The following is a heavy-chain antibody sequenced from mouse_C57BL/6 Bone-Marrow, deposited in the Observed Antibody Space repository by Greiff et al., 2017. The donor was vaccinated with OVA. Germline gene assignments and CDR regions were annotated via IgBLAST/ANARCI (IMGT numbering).Heavy chain of an antibody. CDR1: GYTFTSYG. CDR3: ARRGYSNYFFAY. J-gene: IGHJ3*01. D-gene: IGHD2-5*01. CDR2: IYPRSGNT. V-gene: IGHV1-81*01. Sequence: VKLVESGAELARPGASVKLSCKASGYTFTSYGISWVKQRTGQGLEWIGEIYPRSGNTYYNEKLKGKATLTADKSSSTAYMELRSLTSEDSAVYFCARRGYSNYFFAYWGQGTLVTVSA.